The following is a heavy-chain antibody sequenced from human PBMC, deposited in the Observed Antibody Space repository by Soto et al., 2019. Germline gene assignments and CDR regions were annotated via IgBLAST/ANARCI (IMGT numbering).Heavy chain of an antibody. CDR3: ARFYYDFWSGYSPDYYFDY. J-gene: IGHJ4*02. CDR1: GYTFTSYG. Sequence: QVQLVQSGAEVKKPGASVKVSCKASGYTFTSYGISWVRQAPGQGLEWMGWISACNGNTNYAQKLQGRVTMTTDTSTSTDYMELRSLRSDDTAVYYCARFYYDFWSGYSPDYYFDYWGQGTLVTVSS. CDR2: ISACNGNT. D-gene: IGHD3-3*01. V-gene: IGHV1-18*04.